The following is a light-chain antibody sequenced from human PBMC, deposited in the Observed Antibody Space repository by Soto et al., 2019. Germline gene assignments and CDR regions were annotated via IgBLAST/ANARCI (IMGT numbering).Light chain of an antibody. CDR1: QSLSRSS. CDR2: GAS. Sequence: EIVLTQSPATLSLSPGDRVTLSCRASQSLSRSSLAWYQQKPGRAPRLLIYGASSRATGIPDRFSGSGSGKDFTLTISRLEPEDFAVYYCQQYGSSPRTFGQGTKVEIK. J-gene: IGKJ1*01. V-gene: IGKV3-20*01. CDR3: QQYGSSPRT.